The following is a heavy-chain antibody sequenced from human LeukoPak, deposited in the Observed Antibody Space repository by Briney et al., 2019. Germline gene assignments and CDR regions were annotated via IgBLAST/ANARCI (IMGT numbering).Heavy chain of an antibody. V-gene: IGHV3-48*01. CDR3: ARDKSYDSSGYFREH. D-gene: IGHD3-22*01. CDR1: GFTFSSYS. CDR2: ISSSSSTI. J-gene: IGHJ1*01. Sequence: GGSLRLSCAASGFTFSSYSMNWVRQAPGKGLEWVSYISSSSSTIYYADSVKGRFTISRDNAKNSLYLQMNSLRAEDTAVYYCARDKSYDSSGYFREHWGQGTLVTVSS.